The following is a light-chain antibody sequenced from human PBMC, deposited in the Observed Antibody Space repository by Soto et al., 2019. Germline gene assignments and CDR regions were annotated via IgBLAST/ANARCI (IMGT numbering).Light chain of an antibody. Sequence: IQMPQSPSTLSASVGDRVTITCRASQSISSWLAWYQQKPGKAPKILIYKASSLESGVPSRFSGSGSGTEFTLTISSLQPDDFATYYCQQYHTWWTFGQGTKVEI. CDR1: QSISSW. CDR2: KAS. J-gene: IGKJ1*01. CDR3: QQYHTWWT. V-gene: IGKV1-5*03.